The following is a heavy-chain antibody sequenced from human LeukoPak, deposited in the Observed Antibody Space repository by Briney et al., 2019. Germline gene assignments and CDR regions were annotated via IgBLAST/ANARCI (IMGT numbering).Heavy chain of an antibody. V-gene: IGHV4-34*01. D-gene: IGHD1-26*01. Sequence: PSETLSLTCAVYGGSFSGYYWSWIRQPPGKGPEWIGEINHSGSTNYNPSLKSRVTISVDTSKNQFSLKLSSVTAADTAVYYCAREFVGIVGAPDYWGQGTLVTVSS. J-gene: IGHJ4*02. CDR2: INHSGST. CDR1: GGSFSGYY. CDR3: AREFVGIVGAPDY.